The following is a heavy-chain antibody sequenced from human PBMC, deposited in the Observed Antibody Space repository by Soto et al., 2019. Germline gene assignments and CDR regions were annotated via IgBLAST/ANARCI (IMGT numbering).Heavy chain of an antibody. V-gene: IGHV1-18*01. J-gene: IGHJ5*02. Sequence: ASVKVSCKASGYTFTSYGISWVRQAPGQGLEWMGWISAYNGNTNYAQKLQGRVTMTTDTSTSTAYMELRSLRSDDTAVYYCARDLPRRWPTFYDILTGHSPPQRNDWFDPWGQGTLVTVSS. CDR3: ARDLPRRWPTFYDILTGHSPPQRNDWFDP. CDR1: GYTFTSYG. D-gene: IGHD3-9*01. CDR2: ISAYNGNT.